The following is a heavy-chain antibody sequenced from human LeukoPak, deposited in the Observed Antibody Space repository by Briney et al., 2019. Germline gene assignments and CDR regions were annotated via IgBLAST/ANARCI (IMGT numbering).Heavy chain of an antibody. Sequence: ASVKVSCKASGYTFTGYYMHWVRQAPGQGLEWMGWINPNSGGTNYAQKFQGRVTMTRDTSISTAYMELNSLRAEDTAVYYCARGFPGYSGSFDIWGQGTMVTVSS. D-gene: IGHD5-12*01. CDR1: GYTFTGYY. V-gene: IGHV1-2*02. J-gene: IGHJ3*02. CDR3: ARGFPGYSGSFDI. CDR2: INPNSGGT.